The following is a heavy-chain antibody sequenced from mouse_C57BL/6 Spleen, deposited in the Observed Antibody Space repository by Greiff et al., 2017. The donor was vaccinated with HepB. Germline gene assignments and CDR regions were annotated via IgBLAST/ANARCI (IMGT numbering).Heavy chain of an antibody. CDR2: IDPNSGGT. Sequence: QVQLQQSGAELVKPGASVKLSCKASGYTFTSYWMHWVKQRPGRGLEWIGRIDPNSGGTKYNEKFKSKATLTVDKPSSTAYMQLSSLTSEDSAVYYCARGGTSDVHVYYAMDYWGQGTSVTVSS. J-gene: IGHJ4*01. V-gene: IGHV1-72*01. CDR3: ARGGTSDVHVYYAMDY. CDR1: GYTFTSYW.